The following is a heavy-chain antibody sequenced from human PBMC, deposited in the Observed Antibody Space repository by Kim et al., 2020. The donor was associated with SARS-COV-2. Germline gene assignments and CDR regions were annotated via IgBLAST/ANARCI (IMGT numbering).Heavy chain of an antibody. CDR2: IYPGDSNT. CDR1: GYNFISYW. D-gene: IGHD5-18*01. V-gene: IGHV5-51*01. CDR3: ARFRGYSSHDAFDI. Sequence: GESLKISCKGSGYNFISYWIGWVRQMPGKGLDWMGIIYPGDSNTRYSPSFQGQVTISADKSITTAYLQWSSLKASDTAMYYCARFRGYSSHDAFDIWGQGTMVTVSS. J-gene: IGHJ3*02.